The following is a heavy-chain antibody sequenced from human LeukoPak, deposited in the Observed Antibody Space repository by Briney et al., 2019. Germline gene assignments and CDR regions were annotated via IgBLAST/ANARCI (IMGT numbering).Heavy chain of an antibody. Sequence: PGGSLTLSCAASGFNFCSYSMNWVRQAPGKGVEEVSYISSSSSTIYYADSVKGRFIISSDKANNSLYLQMNSLRAEDTAVYYCARETSGSYYPVDYWGQGTLVTVSA. J-gene: IGHJ4*02. D-gene: IGHD1-26*01. V-gene: IGHV3-48*01. CDR1: GFNFCSYS. CDR2: ISSSSSTI. CDR3: ARETSGSYYPVDY.